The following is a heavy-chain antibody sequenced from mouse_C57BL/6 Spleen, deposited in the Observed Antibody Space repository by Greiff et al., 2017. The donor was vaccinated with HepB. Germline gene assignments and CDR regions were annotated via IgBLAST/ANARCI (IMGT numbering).Heavy chain of an antibody. CDR1: GFTFSDYG. J-gene: IGHJ1*03. CDR2: ISSGSSTI. Sequence: EVNVVESGGGLVKPGGSLKLSCAASGFTFSDYGMHWVRQAPEKGLEWVAYISSGSSTIYYADTVKGRFTISRDNAKNTLFLQMTSLRSEDTAMYYCARSYYSWYFDVWGTGTTVTVSS. CDR3: ARSYYSWYFDV. D-gene: IGHD2-12*01. V-gene: IGHV5-17*01.